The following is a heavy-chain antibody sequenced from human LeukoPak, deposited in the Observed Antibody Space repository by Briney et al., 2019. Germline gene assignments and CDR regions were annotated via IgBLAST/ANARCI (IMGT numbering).Heavy chain of an antibody. CDR3: AKDQYSSSSSYFDY. CDR1: GFTFSSYA. CDR2: ISGSGGST. V-gene: IGHV3-23*01. D-gene: IGHD6-6*01. J-gene: IGHJ4*02. Sequence: GGSLRLSCAASGFTFSSYAMSWVRQAPGKGLEWVSAISGSGGSTYYADSVKGRFTISRDNSKSTLYLQMNSLRAEDTAVYYCAKDQYSSSSSYFDYWGQGTLVTVSS.